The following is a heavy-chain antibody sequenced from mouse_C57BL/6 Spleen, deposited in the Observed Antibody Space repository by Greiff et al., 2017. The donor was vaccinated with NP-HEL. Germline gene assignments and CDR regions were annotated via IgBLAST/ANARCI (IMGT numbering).Heavy chain of an antibody. V-gene: IGHV1-52*01. Sequence: QVHVKQSGAELVRPGSSVKLSCKASGYTFTSSWMHWVKQRPIQGLEWIGNIDPSDSETHYNQKFKDKATLTVDKSSSTAYMQLSSLTSEDSAVHYCARQDDYDGYYLDYGGQGTTLTVSS. CDR2: IDPSDSET. CDR3: ARQDDYDGYYLDY. D-gene: IGHD2-4*01. CDR1: GYTFTSSW. J-gene: IGHJ2*01.